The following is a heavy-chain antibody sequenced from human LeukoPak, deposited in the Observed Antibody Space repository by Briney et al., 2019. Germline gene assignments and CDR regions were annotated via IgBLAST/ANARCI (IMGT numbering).Heavy chain of an antibody. CDR1: RFTVSSHA. D-gene: IGHD4-23*01. V-gene: IGHV3-23*01. J-gene: IGHJ3*02. CDR2: IRGSGGNT. CDR3: AKGFYYGGRSDLSSSDI. Sequence: PGGSLRLSCAAYRFTVSSHAMSWVRQASGKGLEWVSAIRGSGGNTFYADSVKGRFTISRDNSKNTLYLQMNSLRAEDTAVYHCAKGFYYGGRSDLSSSDIWGQGTMVTVSS.